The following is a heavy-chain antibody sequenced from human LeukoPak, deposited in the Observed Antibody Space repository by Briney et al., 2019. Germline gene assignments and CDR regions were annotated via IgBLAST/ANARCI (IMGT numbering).Heavy chain of an antibody. CDR2: IYYSGST. J-gene: IGHJ4*02. Sequence: PSQTLSLTCTVSGGSISSGGYYWSWLRQHPGKGLEWIGYIYYSGSTYYNPSLKSRVTISVDTSKNQFSLKLSSVTAADTAVYYCARTSYNWNYGDYWGQGTLVTVSS. D-gene: IGHD1-1*01. CDR1: GGSISSGGYY. V-gene: IGHV4-31*03. CDR3: ARTSYNWNYGDY.